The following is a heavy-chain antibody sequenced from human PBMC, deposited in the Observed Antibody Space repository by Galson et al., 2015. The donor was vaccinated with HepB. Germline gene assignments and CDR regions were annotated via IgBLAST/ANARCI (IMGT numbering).Heavy chain of an antibody. D-gene: IGHD6-19*01. CDR2: IYYSGHT. CDR3: ARSGSAYSSGWYGGNWFDP. CDR1: GGSITTGGFY. V-gene: IGHV4-31*03. Sequence: TLSLTCTVSGGSITTGGFYWSWIRQHPGKGLEWIGYIYYSGHTYYNPSLESRFNISVDTSKNQFSLKLSSVTAADTAVYYCARSGSAYSSGWYGGNWFDPWGQGTLVTVSS. J-gene: IGHJ5*02.